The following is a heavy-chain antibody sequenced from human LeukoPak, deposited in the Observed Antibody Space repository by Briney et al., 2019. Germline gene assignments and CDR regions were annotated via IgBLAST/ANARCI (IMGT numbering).Heavy chain of an antibody. CDR3: ATGFLGYYYYCMDV. J-gene: IGHJ6*03. Sequence: GGSLRLSCAASGFTFSDHYMDWVRQAPGKGLEWVGRTRNRANGYTTEYAASVKGRFTISRDDSKNSLYLQMNSLKTEDTAVYYCATGFLGYYYYCMDVWGKGTTVTVSS. CDR1: GFTFSDHY. D-gene: IGHD3-3*01. V-gene: IGHV3-72*01. CDR2: TRNRANGYTT.